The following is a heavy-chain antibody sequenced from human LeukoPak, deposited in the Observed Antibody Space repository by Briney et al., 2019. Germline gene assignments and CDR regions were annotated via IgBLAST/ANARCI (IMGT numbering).Heavy chain of an antibody. J-gene: IGHJ6*02. V-gene: IGHV4-30-2*01. D-gene: IGHD5-24*01. CDR3: ARRARRDGYTWGDYYYYYGMDV. CDR2: IYHSGST. Sequence: SQTLSLTCTVSGGSISSGGYYWSWIRQPPGKGLEWIGYIYHSGSTYYNPSLKSRVTISVDTSKNQFSLKLSSVTAADTAVYYCARRARRDGYTWGDYYYYYGMDVWGQGTTVTVSS. CDR1: GGSISSGGYY.